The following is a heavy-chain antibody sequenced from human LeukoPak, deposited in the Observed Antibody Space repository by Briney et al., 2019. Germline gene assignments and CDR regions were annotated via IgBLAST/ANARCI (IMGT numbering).Heavy chain of an antibody. V-gene: IGHV1-2*02. CDR1: GYTFTGYY. CDR2: INPNSGGT. D-gene: IGHD6-19*01. CDR3: ARGWGAVAGKGDDAFDI. J-gene: IGHJ3*02. Sequence: GASVKVSCKASGYTFTGYYMHWVRQAPGQGLEWMGWINPNSGGTNYAQKFQGRVTITRDMSTSTVYMEPSSLRSEDMAVYYCARGWGAVAGKGDDAFDIWGQGTMVTVSS.